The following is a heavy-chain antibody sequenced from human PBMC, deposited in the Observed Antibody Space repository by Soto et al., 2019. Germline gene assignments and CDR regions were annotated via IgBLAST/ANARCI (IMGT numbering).Heavy chain of an antibody. J-gene: IGHJ4*02. V-gene: IGHV3-66*01. Sequence: EVQLVESGGGLVQPGGSLRLSCAASGFTVSSNYMSWVRQAPGKGLEWVSVIYSGGSTYYADSVKGRFTISRDNSKNTLYLRMNSLRAEDTAVYYCARGTMNYDFWSGYNYLDYWGQGTLVTVSS. CDR2: IYSGGST. D-gene: IGHD3-3*01. CDR1: GFTVSSNY. CDR3: ARGTMNYDFWSGYNYLDY.